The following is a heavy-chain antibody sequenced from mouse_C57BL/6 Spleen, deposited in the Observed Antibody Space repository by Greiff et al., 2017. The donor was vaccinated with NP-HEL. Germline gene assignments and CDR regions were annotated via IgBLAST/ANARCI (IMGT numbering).Heavy chain of an antibody. V-gene: IGHV5-9*01. CDR2: ISGGGGNT. J-gene: IGHJ4*01. D-gene: IGHD2-5*01. CDR1: GFTFSSYT. Sequence: EVMLVESGGGLVKPGGSLKLSCAASGFTFSSYTMSWVRQTPEKRLEWVATISGGGGNTYYPDSVKGRFTISRDNAKNTLYLQMSSLRSEDTALYYCASSYYSNLDYAMDYWGQGTSVTVSS. CDR3: ASSYYSNLDYAMDY.